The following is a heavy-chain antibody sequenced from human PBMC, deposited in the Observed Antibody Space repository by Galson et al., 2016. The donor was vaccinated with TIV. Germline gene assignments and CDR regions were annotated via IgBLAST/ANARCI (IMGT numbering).Heavy chain of an antibody. J-gene: IGHJ4*02. V-gene: IGHV1-69*06. CDR1: GGTFSNFV. CDR3: ARGRGYYFGSGSSYFDY. Sequence: SVKVSCKASGGTFSNFVISWVRQAPGQGLEWMGSINPIFGTANYAQKFQGRVTITADTSTSTIYMELSSLRSEDTAVYSCARGRGYYFGSGSSYFDYWGQGSLVTVSS. CDR2: INPIFGTA. D-gene: IGHD3-10*01.